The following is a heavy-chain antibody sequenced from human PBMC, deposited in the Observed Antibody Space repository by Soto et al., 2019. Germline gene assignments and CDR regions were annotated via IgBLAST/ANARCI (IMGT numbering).Heavy chain of an antibody. V-gene: IGHV3-23*01. CDR1: GFTFSSDA. D-gene: IGHD3-3*01. CDR3: AKDTYDFWSGYYGDPYDY. J-gene: IGHJ4*02. CDR2: ISGSGGST. Sequence: PGGSLRLSCAASGFTFSSDAMSWVRQAPGKGLEWVSAISGSGGSTYYADSVKGRFTISRDNSKNTLYLQMNSLRAEDTAVYYCAKDTYDFWSGYYGDPYDYWGQGTLVTVSS.